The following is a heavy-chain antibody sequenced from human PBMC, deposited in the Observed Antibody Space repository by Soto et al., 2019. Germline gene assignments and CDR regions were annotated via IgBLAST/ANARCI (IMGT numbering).Heavy chain of an antibody. CDR1: GVTVSSNY. J-gene: IGHJ4*02. CDR2: IYSGGST. V-gene: IGHV3-66*01. Sequence: HPGGSLRLSCAASGVTVSSNYMSWVRQAPGKGLEWVSVIYSGGSTYYADSVKGRFTISRDNSKNTLYLQMNSLRAGDTAVYYCARERSRIDYWGQGTLVTVSS. CDR3: ARERSRIDY.